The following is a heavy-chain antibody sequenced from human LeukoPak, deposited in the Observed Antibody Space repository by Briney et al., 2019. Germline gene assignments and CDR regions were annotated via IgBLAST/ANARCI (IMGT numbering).Heavy chain of an antibody. V-gene: IGHV3-30*02. J-gene: IGHJ4*02. CDR1: GFSFSSYG. D-gene: IGHD3-22*01. CDR3: AKDPQAYYYDSSGYADY. Sequence: GGSLRLSCAASGFSFSSYGMHWVRQAPGKGLEWVAFIRYDGSNKYYADSVKGRFTISRDNSKNTLYLQMNSLRAEDTAVYYCAKDPQAYYYDSSGYADYWGQGTLVTVSS. CDR2: IRYDGSNK.